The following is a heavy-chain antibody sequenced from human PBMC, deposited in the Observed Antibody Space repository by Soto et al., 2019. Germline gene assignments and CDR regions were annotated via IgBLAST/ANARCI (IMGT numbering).Heavy chain of an antibody. CDR3: ARGGSLYWYFDL. CDR1: GYTFTSYA. D-gene: IGHD1-26*01. CDR2: INAGNGNT. J-gene: IGHJ2*01. Sequence: QVQLVQSGAEVKKPGASVKVSCKASGYTFTSYAMHWVRQAPGQRLEWMGWINAGNGNTKYSQKFQGRVTITMDTSASTAYMELSSLRSEDTAVYYCARGGSLYWYFDLRGRGTLVTVSS. V-gene: IGHV1-3*01.